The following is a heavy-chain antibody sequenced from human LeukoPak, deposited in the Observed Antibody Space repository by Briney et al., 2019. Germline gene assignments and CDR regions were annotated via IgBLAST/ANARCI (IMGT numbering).Heavy chain of an antibody. J-gene: IGHJ2*01. CDR3: VREKGGFGFVL. Sequence: GGSLRLSCEGSGFNFNVYGMDWVRQAPGKGLEWISYISGGSTGVFYAASVRGRSTISRDNAQRSLYLHMNSLTAEDTAIYYCVREKGGFGFVLWGRGTLVTVSS. D-gene: IGHD3-16*01. CDR2: ISGGSTGV. CDR1: GFNFNVYG. V-gene: IGHV3-48*04.